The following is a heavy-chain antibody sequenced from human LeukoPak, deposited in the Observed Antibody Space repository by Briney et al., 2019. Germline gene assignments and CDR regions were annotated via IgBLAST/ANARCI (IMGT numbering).Heavy chain of an antibody. CDR3: ARVSGGYNYYGMDV. V-gene: IGHV3-21*01. Sequence: PGGSLRLSCAASGFTFSSYSMNWVRHAPGKGLEWVSSISSSSSYIYYADSVKGRFTISRDNAKNSLYLQMNSLRAEDTAVYYCARVSGGYNYYGMDVWGQGTTVTVSS. CDR2: ISSSSSYI. J-gene: IGHJ6*02. D-gene: IGHD2-15*01. CDR1: GFTFSSYS.